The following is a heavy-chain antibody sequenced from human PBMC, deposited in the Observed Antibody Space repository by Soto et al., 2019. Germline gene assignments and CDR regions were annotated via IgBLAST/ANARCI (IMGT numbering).Heavy chain of an antibody. CDR2: IYGDGRTT. CDR3: VKNSGWFNS. J-gene: IGHJ5*01. D-gene: IGHD3-10*01. CDR1: GFIFSTTD. V-gene: IGHV3-23*01. Sequence: SGGSLRLSCEASGFIFSTTDMSWVRQAPGKGLEWVSTIYGDGRTTYYADSVRGRFSISRDNSKNMVYPQMDSLRVDDTAIYYCVKNSGWFNSWGQGSLVTVS.